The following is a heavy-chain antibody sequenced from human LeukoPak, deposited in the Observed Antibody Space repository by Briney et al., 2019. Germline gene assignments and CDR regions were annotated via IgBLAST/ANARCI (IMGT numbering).Heavy chain of an antibody. CDR2: ISSTSTYI. V-gene: IGHV3-21*06. Sequence: GGSLRLSCAASGFTFRTYSMNWVRQAPGKGLEWVSSISSTSTYIYYADSMEGRFIISGDNARNSLYLEMNSLRAEDTAVYYCARIIGISGTYPTDYWGQGTLVTVSS. D-gene: IGHD1-26*01. CDR1: GFTFRTYS. J-gene: IGHJ4*02. CDR3: ARIIGISGTYPTDY.